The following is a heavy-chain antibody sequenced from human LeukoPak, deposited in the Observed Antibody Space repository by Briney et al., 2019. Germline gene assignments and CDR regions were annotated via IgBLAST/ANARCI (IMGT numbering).Heavy chain of an antibody. CDR3: ARSSGVAGTLYYFDY. CDR1: GCSIGSYY. V-gene: IGHV4-59*08. CDR2: IYYSGST. Sequence: SETLSLTCTVSGCSIGSYYWSWIRQPPGKGLEWIGYIYYSGSTNYNPSLKSRVTISVDTSKDQFSLKLSSVTAADTAVYYCARSSGVAGTLYYFDYWGQGTLVTVSS. D-gene: IGHD6-19*01. J-gene: IGHJ4*02.